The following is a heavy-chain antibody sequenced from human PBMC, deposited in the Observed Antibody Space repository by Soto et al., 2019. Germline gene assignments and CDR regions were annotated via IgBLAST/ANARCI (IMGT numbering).Heavy chain of an antibody. J-gene: IGHJ4*02. CDR2: IIPVFGTT. Sequence: SVKVSCKASGDTFSGYPINWVRQAPGEGLEWMGRIIPVFGTTNDAQRFEGRVTFTADESTNTAYMELRGLLSEDTAVYYCARDGGFGELKYWGPGTLVTSPQ. CDR1: GDTFSGYP. CDR3: ARDGGFGELKY. D-gene: IGHD3-10*01. V-gene: IGHV1-69*13.